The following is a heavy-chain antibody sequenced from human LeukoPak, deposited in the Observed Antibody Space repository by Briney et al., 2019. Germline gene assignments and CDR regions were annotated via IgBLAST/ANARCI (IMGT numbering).Heavy chain of an antibody. D-gene: IGHD3-10*01. CDR2: IIPIFGTA. Sequence: SVKVSCKASGGTFSSYTFTWVRQAPGQGLELMGGIIPIFGTANYAQKFQGRVTITTDDSTTTAYMELNSLRSEDTAVYYCASAYYYGSGSPNWFDSWGQGTLVTVSS. V-gene: IGHV1-69*05. CDR1: GGTFSSYT. CDR3: ASAYYYGSGSPNWFDS. J-gene: IGHJ5*01.